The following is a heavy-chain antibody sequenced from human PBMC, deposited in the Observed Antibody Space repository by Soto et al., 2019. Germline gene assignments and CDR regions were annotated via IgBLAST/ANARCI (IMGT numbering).Heavy chain of an antibody. V-gene: IGHV3-74*01. CDR1: GFTFSSYW. J-gene: IGHJ4*02. CDR2: INTDGSTP. D-gene: IGHD2-2*01. Sequence: GGSLRLSCAASGFTFSSYWMHWVRQAPGKGLVWVSRINTDGSTPAYADSVKGRFTISRDNAKNTLSLQMNILRAEDTAVYYCARSLSASPDYWGQGTLVTVS. CDR3: ARSLSASPDY.